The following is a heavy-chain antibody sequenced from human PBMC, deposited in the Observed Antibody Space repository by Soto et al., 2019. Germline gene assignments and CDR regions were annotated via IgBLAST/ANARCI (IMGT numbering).Heavy chain of an antibody. Sequence: QGQLVQSGAEVKKPGASVKVSCKASGYPFTSSGISWVRPAPGQGLEWMGWSSAYNGKTNYAQNIQGRVTMTTNTSPSTAYMELRSLRSSDTAVSDCAGAWWIMITAGGVVVIPSDWGQGTLVTVSS. V-gene: IGHV1-18*01. CDR1: GYPFTSSG. CDR2: SSAYNGKT. CDR3: AGAWWIMITAGGVVVIPSD. J-gene: IGHJ4*02. D-gene: IGHD3-16*02.